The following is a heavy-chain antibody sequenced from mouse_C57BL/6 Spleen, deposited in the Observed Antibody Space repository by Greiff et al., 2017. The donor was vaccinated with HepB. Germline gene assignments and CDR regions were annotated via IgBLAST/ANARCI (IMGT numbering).Heavy chain of an antibody. J-gene: IGHJ1*03. CDR2: ISDGGSYT. V-gene: IGHV5-4*01. CDR1: GFTFSSYA. D-gene: IGHD1-1*01. CDR3: ARDSSYGSSYPFSWYFDV. Sequence: EVKVVESGGGLVKPGGSLKLSCAASGFTFSSYAMSWVRQTPEKRLEWVATISDGGSYTYYPDNVKGRFTISRDNAKNNLYLQVSHLKSEDTAMYYCARDSSYGSSYPFSWYFDVWGTGTTVTVSS.